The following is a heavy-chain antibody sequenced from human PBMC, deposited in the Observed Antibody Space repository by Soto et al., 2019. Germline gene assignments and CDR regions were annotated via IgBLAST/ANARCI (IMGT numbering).Heavy chain of an antibody. V-gene: IGHV4-31*03. CDR1: GGSISSHDYY. Sequence: SETLSLTCTASGGSISSHDYYWSWMRQHPARGLEWIGYIHNSGIPYYSPSLRSRVTISLDTSQNQVSLELRSLTAADTAVYYFARVPYDSMGYGYSDYWGQGTLVTVSS. CDR2: IHNSGIP. J-gene: IGHJ4*02. CDR3: ARVPYDSMGYGYSDY. D-gene: IGHD5-18*01.